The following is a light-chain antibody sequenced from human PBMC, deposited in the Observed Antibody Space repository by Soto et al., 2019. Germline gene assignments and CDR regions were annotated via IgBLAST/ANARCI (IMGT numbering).Light chain of an antibody. CDR2: GAS. J-gene: IGKJ2*01. CDR3: QQYGSSPVT. CDR1: QSVSSSY. Sequence: EIVLTQSPGTLSLSPGERATLSCRASQSVSSSYLAWYQQKPGQAPRLLIYGASSRATGIPDRFSGSGSATDFTLTISRLEPEDVAVYYCQQYGSSPVTFGQGTKLEIK. V-gene: IGKV3-20*01.